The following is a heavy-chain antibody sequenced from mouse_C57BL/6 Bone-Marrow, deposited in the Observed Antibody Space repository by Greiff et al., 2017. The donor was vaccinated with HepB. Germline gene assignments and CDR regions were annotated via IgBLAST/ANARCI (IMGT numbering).Heavy chain of an antibody. V-gene: IGHV1-64*01. J-gene: IGHJ4*01. CDR1: GYTFTSYW. D-gene: IGHD1-1*01. CDR2: IHPNSGST. CDR3: AREDWDFRRLYGSSRAGYAMDY. Sequence: QVQLQQPGAELVKPGASVKLSCKASGYTFTSYWMHWVKQRPGQGLEWIGMIHPNSGSTNYNEKFKSKATLTVDKSSSTAYMQLSSLTSEDSAVYYCAREDWDFRRLYGSSRAGYAMDYWGQGTSVTVSS.